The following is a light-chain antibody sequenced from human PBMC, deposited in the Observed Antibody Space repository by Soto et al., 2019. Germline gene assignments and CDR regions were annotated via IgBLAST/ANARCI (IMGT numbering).Light chain of an antibody. V-gene: IGKV2D-29*01. CDR2: EVS. CDR3: MQKIQTPRLT. Sequence: SSMIQCPLTPSVTPGQPCSHPTPAREPILHSDGKTYLSWCLQQPAQPPQLLIYEVSNRCSGVPDRFSGSGSGTDFTPQTSRVEAEDVGAYYCMQKIQTPRLTFGGGTKVDI. J-gene: IGKJ4*01. CDR1: EPILHSDGKTY.